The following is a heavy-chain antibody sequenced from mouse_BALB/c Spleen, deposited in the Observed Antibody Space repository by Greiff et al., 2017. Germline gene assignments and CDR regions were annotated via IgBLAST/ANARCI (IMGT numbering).Heavy chain of an antibody. Sequence: EVQLVESGGGLVQPKGSLKLSCAASGFTFNTYAMNWVRQAPGKGLEWVARIRSKSNNYATYYADSVKDRFTISRDDSQSMLYLQMNNLKTEDTAMYYCVRREIKGAMDYWGQGTSVTVSS. J-gene: IGHJ4*01. CDR2: IRSKSNNYAT. CDR3: VRREIKGAMDY. D-gene: IGHD2-4*01. V-gene: IGHV10-1*02. CDR1: GFTFNTYA.